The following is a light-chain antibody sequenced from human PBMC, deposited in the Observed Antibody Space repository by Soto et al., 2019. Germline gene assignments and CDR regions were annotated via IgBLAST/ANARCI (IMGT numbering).Light chain of an antibody. V-gene: IGKV3-15*01. CDR2: GAS. CDR1: QSVSSN. Sequence: EIVMTQSPATLSVSPGERATLSCRASQSVSSNLAWYQQKPGQAHRLLLYGASTRATGIPGRFSGSGSGTEFTLTISSLQSEDFAVYYCQQHNYWPSFGQGTKLEIK. J-gene: IGKJ2*01. CDR3: QQHNYWPS.